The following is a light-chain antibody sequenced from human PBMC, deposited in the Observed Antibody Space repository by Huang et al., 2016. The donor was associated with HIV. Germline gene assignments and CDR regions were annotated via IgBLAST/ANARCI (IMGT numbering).Light chain of an antibody. J-gene: IGKJ4*01. CDR1: QRVSSN. V-gene: IGKV3-15*01. CDR2: GAS. CDR3: QQYNNWPPLT. Sequence: EIVMTQSPATLSVSPAERATLSCRASQRVSSNLAWYQQKPGQAPRLLIYGASTRATGIPARFSGSGSGTEFTLTISSLQSEDFAVYYCQQYNNWPPLTFGGGTKVEIK.